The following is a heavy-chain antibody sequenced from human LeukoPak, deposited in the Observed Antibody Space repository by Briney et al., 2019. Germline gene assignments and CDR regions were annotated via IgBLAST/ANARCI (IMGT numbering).Heavy chain of an antibody. J-gene: IGHJ4*02. CDR1: GGSISSYY. Sequence: SETLSLTCTVSGGSISSYYWSWIGQPAGKGLEWIGRIYTSGCTNYNPSLKSRVTMSVDTSKNQFSLKLSSVTAADTAVYYCARDQGGGYYYDSSGYDYWGQGTLVTVSS. CDR2: IYTSGCT. V-gene: IGHV4-4*07. CDR3: ARDQGGGYYYDSSGYDY. D-gene: IGHD3-22*01.